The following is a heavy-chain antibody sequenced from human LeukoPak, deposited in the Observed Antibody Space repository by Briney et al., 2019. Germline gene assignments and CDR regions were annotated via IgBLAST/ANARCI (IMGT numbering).Heavy chain of an antibody. D-gene: IGHD3-22*01. V-gene: IGHV1-18*01. CDR1: AYTFTSYG. Sequence: ASVNVSCKASAYTFTSYGISWVRPAPRQGREWKGWISAYNGNTNYAQKLQGRVTMTTDTTTSTAYMELMSLRSDDTAVYYCARDSSGYSTFDYWGQGTLVTVSS. J-gene: IGHJ4*02. CDR3: ARDSSGYSTFDY. CDR2: ISAYNGNT.